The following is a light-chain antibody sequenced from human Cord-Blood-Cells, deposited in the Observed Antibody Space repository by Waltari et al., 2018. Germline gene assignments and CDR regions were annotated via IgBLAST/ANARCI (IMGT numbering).Light chain of an antibody. CDR2: GNR. CDR1: SSNIGAGYY. V-gene: IGLV1-40*01. Sequence: QSVLTQPPSVSGAPGQRVTISCPGSSSNIGAGYYVHWYQQLPGTAPKLLIHGNRNRPSGVPDRFSGSKSGTSASLAITGLQAEDEADYYCQSYDSSLSGSVFGGGTKLTVL. CDR3: QSYDSSLSGSV. J-gene: IGLJ2*01.